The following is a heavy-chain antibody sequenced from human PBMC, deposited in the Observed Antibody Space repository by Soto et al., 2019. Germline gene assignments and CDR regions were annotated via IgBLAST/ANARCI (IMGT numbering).Heavy chain of an antibody. V-gene: IGHV4-39*01. J-gene: IGHJ5*02. CDR2: IFYSGST. CDR3: ATSNWFDP. Sequence: PSETLSLTCSVSGVSISSANYFWTWIRQPPGRGLEWIGHIFYSGSTYYTPSLKSRVTISVDTSKNQFSLKLSSVTAADTAVYYCATSNWFDPWGQGTLVTVSS. CDR1: GVSISSANYF.